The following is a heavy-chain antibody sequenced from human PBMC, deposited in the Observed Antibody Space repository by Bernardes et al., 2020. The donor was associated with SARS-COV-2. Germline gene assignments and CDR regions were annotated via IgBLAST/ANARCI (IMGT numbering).Heavy chain of an antibody. CDR1: YGSISSYY. D-gene: IGHD1-26*01. Sequence: SETLSLTCIISYGSISSYYWSWIRQPPGKGLEWIGYVYYTGNTNYNPSLRIRVTVSMRTSENQLFLKLTSVTASDPAVYYCSRICEIGSSGRRGLSAYFDYWGQGTLVTVSS. J-gene: IGHJ4*02. CDR2: VYYTGNT. CDR3: SRICEIGSSGRRGLSAYFDY. V-gene: IGHV4-59*01.